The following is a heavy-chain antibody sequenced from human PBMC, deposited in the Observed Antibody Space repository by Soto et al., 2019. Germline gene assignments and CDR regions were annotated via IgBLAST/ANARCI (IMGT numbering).Heavy chain of an antibody. V-gene: IGHV5-10-1*01. J-gene: IGHJ2*01. D-gene: IGHD7-27*01. CDR1: GYSFTSYW. CDR2: IDPSDSYT. CDR3: ARTRKGATILGIGWYFDL. Sequence: PGESLKISCKGSGYSFTSYWISWVRQMPGKGLEWMGRIDPSDSYTNYSPSFQGHVTISADKSISTAYLQWSSLKASDTAMYYCARTRKGATILGIGWYFDLWGRGTLVTVSS.